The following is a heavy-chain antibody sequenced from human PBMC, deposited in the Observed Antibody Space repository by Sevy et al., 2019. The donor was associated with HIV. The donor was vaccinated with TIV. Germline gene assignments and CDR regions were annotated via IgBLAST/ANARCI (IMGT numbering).Heavy chain of an antibody. Sequence: GGSLILSCAASGFTFSSYAMHWVRQAPGKGLEWVAVISYDGSNKYYADSVKGRFTISRDNAKNSLYLQMNSLRAEDTAVYYCARDWECTGGVCYFMDVWGQGTTVTVSS. D-gene: IGHD2-8*02. J-gene: IGHJ6*02. CDR3: ARDWECTGGVCYFMDV. CDR2: ISYDGSNK. CDR1: GFTFSSYA. V-gene: IGHV3-30*04.